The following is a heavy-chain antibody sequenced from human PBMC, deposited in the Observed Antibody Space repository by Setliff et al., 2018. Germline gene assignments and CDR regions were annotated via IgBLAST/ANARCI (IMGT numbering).Heavy chain of an antibody. CDR1: GFPLYTYD. J-gene: IGHJ4*02. Sequence: PGGSLRLSCETSGFPLYTYDMNWVRQAPGKALEWISFISHGGATKYYADSVKGRFTISRDNAKNTLYLQMNSLRAEDTAVYYCAKVGIFGGGYFDFWGQGALVTVSS. CDR3: AKVGIFGGGYFDF. D-gene: IGHD3-3*01. V-gene: IGHV3-48*03. CDR2: ISHGGATK.